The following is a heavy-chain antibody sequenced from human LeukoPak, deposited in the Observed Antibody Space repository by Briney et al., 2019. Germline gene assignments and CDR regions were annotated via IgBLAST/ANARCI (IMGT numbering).Heavy chain of an antibody. V-gene: IGHV4-39*07. CDR3: ARENGIAVAGKEAFDY. CDR1: GGSISSSSYY. Sequence: SETLSLTCTVSGGSISSSSYYWGWIRQPPGKGLGWIGSIYYSGSTYYNPSLKSRVTISVDTSKNQFSLKLSSVTAADTAVYYCARENGIAVAGKEAFDYWGQGTLVTVSS. D-gene: IGHD6-19*01. CDR2: IYYSGST. J-gene: IGHJ4*02.